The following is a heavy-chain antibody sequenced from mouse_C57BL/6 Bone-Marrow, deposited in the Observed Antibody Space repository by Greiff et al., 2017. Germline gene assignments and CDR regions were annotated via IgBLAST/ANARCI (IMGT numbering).Heavy chain of an antibody. CDR3: ALYGNYVGWYFDV. Sequence: QVQLQQPGAELVKPGASVKLSCKASGYTFTSYWMHWVKPRPGQGLEWIGMIHPNSGSTNYNEKFKSKATLTVDKSSSTAYMQLSSLTSEDSAVYYCALYGNYVGWYFDVWGTGTTVTVSS. CDR2: IHPNSGST. D-gene: IGHD2-1*01. V-gene: IGHV1-64*01. CDR1: GYTFTSYW. J-gene: IGHJ1*03.